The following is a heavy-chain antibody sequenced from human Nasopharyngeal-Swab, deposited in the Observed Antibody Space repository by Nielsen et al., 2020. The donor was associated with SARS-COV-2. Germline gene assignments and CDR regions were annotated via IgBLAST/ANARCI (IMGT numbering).Heavy chain of an antibody. V-gene: IGHV1-69*13. D-gene: IGHD3-10*01. J-gene: IGHJ5*02. Sequence: SVKVSCRASRGTFSSYAISWVRQAPGQGLEWMGGIIPIFGTANYAQKFQGRVTITADESTSTAYMELSSLRSEDTAVYYCASVRGVRAGCFDPWGQGTLVTVSS. CDR3: ASVRGVRAGCFDP. CDR1: RGTFSSYA. CDR2: IIPIFGTA.